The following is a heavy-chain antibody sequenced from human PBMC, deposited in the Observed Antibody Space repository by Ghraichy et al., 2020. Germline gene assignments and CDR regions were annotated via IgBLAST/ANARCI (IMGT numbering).Heavy chain of an antibody. V-gene: IGHV3-15*01. CDR3: TTDQGYDYVWGSYRSSPWFDP. D-gene: IGHD3-16*02. CDR1: GFTFSNAW. J-gene: IGHJ5*02. Sequence: GGSLRLSCAASGFTFSNAWMSWVRQAPGKGLEWVGRIKSKTDGGTTDYAAPVKGRFTISRDDSKNTLYLQMNSPKTEDTAVYYCTTDQGYDYVWGSYRSSPWFDPWGQGTLVTVSS. CDR2: IKSKTDGGTT.